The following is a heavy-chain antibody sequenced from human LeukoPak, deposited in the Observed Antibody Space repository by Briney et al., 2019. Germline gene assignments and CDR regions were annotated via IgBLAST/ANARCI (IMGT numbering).Heavy chain of an antibody. CDR1: GFTSSRYS. V-gene: IGHV3-30-3*01. Sequence: PGTSLKLSCAASGFTSSRYSKHWIRQAPGKGLEWVAVISYDGNNKYYADSVTGRFTISRDNYKNMMCLQMNSLRAEDTAVYYCAKDRYGDYAADYWGQGTLVTVSS. J-gene: IGHJ4*02. CDR2: ISYDGNNK. D-gene: IGHD4-17*01. CDR3: AKDRYGDYAADY.